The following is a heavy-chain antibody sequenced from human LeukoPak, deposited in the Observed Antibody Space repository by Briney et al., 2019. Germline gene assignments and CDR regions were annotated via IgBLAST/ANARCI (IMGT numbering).Heavy chain of an antibody. Sequence: ASVKVSCKASGYTFTSYYMHWVRQAPGQGLEWMGIINPSGGSTSYAQKFQGRVTMTRDMSTSTVYMELSSLRSEDTAVYYCARDGGLDAFDIWGQGTMVTVSS. CDR2: INPSGGST. V-gene: IGHV1-46*01. D-gene: IGHD3-16*01. CDR3: ARDGGLDAFDI. J-gene: IGHJ3*02. CDR1: GYTFTSYY.